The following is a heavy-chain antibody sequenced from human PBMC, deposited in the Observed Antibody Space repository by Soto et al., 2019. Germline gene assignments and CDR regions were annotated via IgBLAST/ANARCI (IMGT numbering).Heavy chain of an antibody. Sequence: SETLSLTCTVSGGSISSYYWSWIRQPPGKGLEWIGYIYYSGSTNYNPSLKSRVTISVDTSKNQFSLKLSSVTAADTAVYYCARGYYDILTGAQRTVRSGWFDPWGQGTLVTVSS. CDR1: GGSISSYY. CDR2: IYYSGST. J-gene: IGHJ5*02. D-gene: IGHD3-9*01. V-gene: IGHV4-59*01. CDR3: ARGYYDILTGAQRTVRSGWFDP.